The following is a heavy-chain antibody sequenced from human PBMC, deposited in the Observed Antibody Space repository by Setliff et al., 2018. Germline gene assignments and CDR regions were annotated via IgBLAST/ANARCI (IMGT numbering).Heavy chain of an antibody. CDR2: IYYSGST. V-gene: IGHV4-31*03. CDR1: GGSISSGGYY. Sequence: PSETMSLTCTVSGGSISSGGYYWSWIRQHPGKGLEWIGYIYYSGSTYYNPYLKSRVTISVDTSKNQFSLKLSSVTAADTAVYYCARVALVVVIRNAFDIWGQGTMVTVSS. D-gene: IGHD2-21*01. J-gene: IGHJ3*02. CDR3: ARVALVVVIRNAFDI.